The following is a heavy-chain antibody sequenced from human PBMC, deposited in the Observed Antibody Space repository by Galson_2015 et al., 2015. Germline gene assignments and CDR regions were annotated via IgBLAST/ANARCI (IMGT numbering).Heavy chain of an antibody. J-gene: IGHJ6*03. CDR2: ISYDGSNK. Sequence: SLRLSCAASGFIFSSYAMHWVRQAPGKGLEWVALISYDGSNKYYADSVKGRFTISRDNSKNTLSLQMNRLRAEDTAVYYCTRDPKAVAVNTYYYYYYYMDVWGRGTTVTVSS. D-gene: IGHD6-19*01. CDR3: TRDPKAVAVNTYYYYYYYMDV. CDR1: GFIFSSYA. V-gene: IGHV3-30*01.